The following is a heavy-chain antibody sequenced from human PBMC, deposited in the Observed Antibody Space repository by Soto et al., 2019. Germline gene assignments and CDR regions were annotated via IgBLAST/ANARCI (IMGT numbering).Heavy chain of an antibody. D-gene: IGHD2-21*01. CDR3: ARKVVGSTSRPDYWYFEL. Sequence: EVQLLESGGDSVQPGGSVRLSCAGSGFTFINYAMNWVRQAPGKGLEWVSTISGGGDATFFADSVRGRFTFSRDNSKNTVTLQMNSLGVDDTAVYYCARKVVGSTSRPDYWYFELWGRGTRVTGSS. CDR2: ISGGGDAT. V-gene: IGHV3-23*01. CDR1: GFTFINYA. J-gene: IGHJ2*01.